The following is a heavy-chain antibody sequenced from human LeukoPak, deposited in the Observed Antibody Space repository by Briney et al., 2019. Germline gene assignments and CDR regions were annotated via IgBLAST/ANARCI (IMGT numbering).Heavy chain of an antibody. D-gene: IGHD2-15*01. V-gene: IGHV4-59*01. CDR2: IYHSGST. CDR3: ARTIIESGGGRYFDY. Sequence: PSETLSLTCTVSGGSISTYYWSWIRQPPGKGLEWIGYIYHSGSTNYNPSLTSRITISVDTSKNQFSLKLSSVTAADTAVYYCARTIIESGGGRYFDYWGQGTLVTVSS. CDR1: GGSISTYY. J-gene: IGHJ4*02.